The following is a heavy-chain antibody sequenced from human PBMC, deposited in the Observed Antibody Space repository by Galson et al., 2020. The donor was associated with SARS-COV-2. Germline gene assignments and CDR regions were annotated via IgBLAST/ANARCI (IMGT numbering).Heavy chain of an antibody. D-gene: IGHD5-12*01. CDR2: IYWDDDK. CDR3: AHGFSTLIVATTSFDS. V-gene: IGHV2-5*02. J-gene: IGHJ4*02. Sequence: SGPTLVKPTETLTLTCTLSGFSISTSGVGVGWIRQPPGKALEWLALIYWDDDKRYSPSLKSRLTISKDTSKNQVVLTMTNMDPVDTATYYCAHGFSTLIVATTSFDSWGQGTLVSVSS. CDR1: GFSISTSGVG.